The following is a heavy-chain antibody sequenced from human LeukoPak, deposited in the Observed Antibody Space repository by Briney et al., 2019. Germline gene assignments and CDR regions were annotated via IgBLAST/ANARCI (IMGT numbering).Heavy chain of an antibody. Sequence: PGGSLRLSCAASGFTFSSYWMSWVRQAPGKGLEWVANIKQDGSEKYYVDSVKGRFTISRDNAKNSLYLQMNSLRAEDTAVYYCARVRVYYYCYMDVWGKGTTVTVSS. CDR2: IKQDGSEK. CDR3: ARVRVYYYCYMDV. CDR1: GFTFSSYW. V-gene: IGHV3-7*01. J-gene: IGHJ6*03. D-gene: IGHD4-17*01.